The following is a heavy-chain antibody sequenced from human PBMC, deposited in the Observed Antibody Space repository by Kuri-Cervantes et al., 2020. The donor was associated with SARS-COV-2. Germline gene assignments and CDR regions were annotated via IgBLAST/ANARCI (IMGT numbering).Heavy chain of an antibody. V-gene: IGHV3-21*05. CDR2: ISSSSSYT. J-gene: IGHJ5*02. Sequence: GGSLRLSCAASGFTFSSYSMNWVRQAPGKGLEWVSYISSSSSYTNYADSVKGRFTISRDNAKNSLYLQMNSLRAEDTAVYYCARDDLRGGFDPWGQGTLVTVSS. CDR1: GFTFSSYS. D-gene: IGHD3-10*01. CDR3: ARDDLRGGFDP.